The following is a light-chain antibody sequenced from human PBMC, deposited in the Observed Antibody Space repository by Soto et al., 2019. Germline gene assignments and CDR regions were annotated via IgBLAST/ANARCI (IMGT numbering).Light chain of an antibody. Sequence: IVLTQSPGTLSVSPGERVILSCRASQTLRNKLAWYQQKPGQAPRLLIYGGFTRATGIPARFSGSGSGTESTHTINSRQSEDFAIYYCQQHNAWPLTFGPGTKLDLK. V-gene: IGKV3-15*01. CDR3: QQHNAWPLT. J-gene: IGKJ3*01. CDR1: QTLRNK. CDR2: GGF.